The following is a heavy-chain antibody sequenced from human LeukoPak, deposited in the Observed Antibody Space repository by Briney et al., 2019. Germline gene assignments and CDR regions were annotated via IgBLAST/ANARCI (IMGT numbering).Heavy chain of an antibody. CDR1: GGSISSSSYY. J-gene: IGHJ3*02. V-gene: IGHV4-39*07. Sequence: PSETLSLTCTVSGGSISSSSYYWGWIRQPPGKGLEWIGSIYYSGSTYYNPSLKSRVTISVDTSKNQFSLKLSSVTAADTAVYYCARDLPSRDPCYAFDIWGQGTMVTVSS. D-gene: IGHD2-15*01. CDR2: IYYSGST. CDR3: ARDLPSRDPCYAFDI.